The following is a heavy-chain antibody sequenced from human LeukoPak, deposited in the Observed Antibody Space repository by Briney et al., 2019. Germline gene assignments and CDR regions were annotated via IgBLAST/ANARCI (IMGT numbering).Heavy chain of an antibody. CDR2: IYYSGST. J-gene: IGHJ5*02. D-gene: IGHD1-1*01. Sequence: SSETLSLTCTVSGGSISSYYWSWIRQPPGKGLEWIGYIYYSGSTNYNPSLKSRVTISVDTSKNQFSLKLSSVTAADTAVYYCAKYNWNASNNWFDPWGQGTLVTVSS. CDR1: GGSISSYY. V-gene: IGHV4-59*08. CDR3: AKYNWNASNNWFDP.